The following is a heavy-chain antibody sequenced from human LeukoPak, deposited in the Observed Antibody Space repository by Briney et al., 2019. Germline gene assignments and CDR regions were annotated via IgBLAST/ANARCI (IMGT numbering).Heavy chain of an antibody. Sequence: GGSLRLSCAGSGFTFSNYAVSWVRQAPGKGLEWVSGISGSGYDTYYAESLKGRFTISRDNSKNTVYLQMTSLRAEDTAIYYCAKELYYYDSSGNDYWGQGTLVTVSS. CDR2: ISGSGYDT. V-gene: IGHV3-23*01. D-gene: IGHD3-22*01. CDR1: GFTFSNYA. CDR3: AKELYYYDSSGNDY. J-gene: IGHJ4*02.